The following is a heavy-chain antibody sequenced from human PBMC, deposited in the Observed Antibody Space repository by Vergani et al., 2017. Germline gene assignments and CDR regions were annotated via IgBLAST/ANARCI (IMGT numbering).Heavy chain of an antibody. J-gene: IGHJ4*02. CDR3: ARSAPNYYDSSGYYYTLSY. D-gene: IGHD3-22*01. Sequence: QVQLQQWGAGLLKPSETLSLTCAVYGGSFSGYYWSWIRQPPGKGLEWIGEINHSGSTNYNPSLKSRVTISVDTSKNQFSLKLSSVTAADTAVYYCARSAPNYYDSSGYYYTLSYWGQGTLVTVSS. V-gene: IGHV4-34*01. CDR2: INHSGST. CDR1: GGSFSGYY.